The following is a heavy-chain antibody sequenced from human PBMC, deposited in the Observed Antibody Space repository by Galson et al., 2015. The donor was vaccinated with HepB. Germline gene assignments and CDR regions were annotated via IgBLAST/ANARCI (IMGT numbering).Heavy chain of an antibody. J-gene: IGHJ4*02. CDR3: ARVRLVSAGLNDY. V-gene: IGHV1-18*01. CDR1: GYIFTSFG. Sequence: SVKVSCKASGYIFTSFGISWVRQAPGQGLEWMGWISGYSGKTEYAQNLQGRVTVTTDTSATTAYLELRSLRSDDTAVYYCARVRLVSAGLNDYWGQGTLVIVSS. CDR2: ISGYSGKT. D-gene: IGHD5/OR15-5a*01.